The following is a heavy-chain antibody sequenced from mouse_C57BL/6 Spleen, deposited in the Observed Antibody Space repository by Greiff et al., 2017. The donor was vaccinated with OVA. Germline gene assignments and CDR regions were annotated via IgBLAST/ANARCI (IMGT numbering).Heavy chain of an antibody. CDR3: ARRWDDAMDY. CDR2: IYPRSGNT. CDR1: GYTFTSYG. D-gene: IGHD4-1*01. V-gene: IGHV1-81*01. Sequence: QVQLKQSGAELARPGASVKLSCKASGYTFTSYGISWVKQRTGQGLEWIGEIYPRSGNTYYNEKFKGKATLTADKSSSTAYMELRSLTSEDSAVYFCARRWDDAMDYWGQGTSVTVSS. J-gene: IGHJ4*01.